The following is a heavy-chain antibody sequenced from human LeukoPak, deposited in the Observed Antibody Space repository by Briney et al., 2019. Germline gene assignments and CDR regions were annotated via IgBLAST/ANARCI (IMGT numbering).Heavy chain of an antibody. Sequence: PGGSLRLSCAASGFTFSSYSMNWVRQAPGKGLEWVSYISSSSSTIYYADSVKGRFTISRDNAKNSLYLQMNSLRAEDTAVYYCAREGIYDSSGYFDWGQGTLVTVSS. CDR1: GFTFSSYS. J-gene: IGHJ4*02. CDR3: AREGIYDSSGYFD. V-gene: IGHV3-48*04. D-gene: IGHD3-22*01. CDR2: ISSSSSTI.